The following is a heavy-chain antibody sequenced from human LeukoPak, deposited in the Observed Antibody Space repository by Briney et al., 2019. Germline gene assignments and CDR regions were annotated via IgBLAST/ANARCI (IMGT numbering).Heavy chain of an antibody. D-gene: IGHD1-14*01. J-gene: IGHJ6*03. V-gene: IGHV3-33*06. CDR1: GFTFSSYG. CDR2: IWYDGINK. Sequence: PGRSLRLSCAASGFTFSSYGMHWVRQAPGKGLEWVAVIWYDGINKYYADSVKGRFTISRDNSKNTLYLQMNSLRAEDTAVYYCAKGTGKYYYYMDVWGKGTTVTVSS. CDR3: AKGTGKYYYYMDV.